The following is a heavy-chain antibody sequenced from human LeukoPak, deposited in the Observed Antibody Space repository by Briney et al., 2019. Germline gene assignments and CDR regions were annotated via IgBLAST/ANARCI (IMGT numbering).Heavy chain of an antibody. Sequence: PSETLSLTCTVSDGPMSSYYWTWIRQPAGKGLEWIGRMYTSGSTNYNPSLKSRVTMSIDTSKKQFSLRLHSVTAADTAVYYCATYDQQLAFDNWGQGTLVTVSS. V-gene: IGHV4-4*07. J-gene: IGHJ4*02. CDR3: ATYDQQLAFDN. CDR2: MYTSGST. D-gene: IGHD6-13*01. CDR1: DGPMSSYY.